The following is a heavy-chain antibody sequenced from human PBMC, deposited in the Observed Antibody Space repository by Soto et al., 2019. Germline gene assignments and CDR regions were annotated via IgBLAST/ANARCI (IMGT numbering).Heavy chain of an antibody. CDR2: IKQDGREK. D-gene: IGHD3-16*01. J-gene: IGHJ5*02. Sequence: LRLSCAASGFSFSSYWMTWVRQAPGKGLEWVANIKQDGREKYYVASVKGRFTISRDNDKNLLYLQMDSLTPDDTAVYYCAGDGVRNGAYNGWLDPWGQGTLVTVSS. CDR1: GFSFSSYW. V-gene: IGHV3-7*03. CDR3: AGDGVRNGAYNGWLDP.